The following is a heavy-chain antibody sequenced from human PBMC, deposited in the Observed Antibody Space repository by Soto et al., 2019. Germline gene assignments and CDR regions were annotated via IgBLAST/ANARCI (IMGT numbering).Heavy chain of an antibody. J-gene: IGHJ4*02. CDR2: VSYSGSP. D-gene: IGHD1-26*01. CDR1: GASVSSSHY. Sequence: QLQLQESCPGLVKSSETLSLTCSVSGASVSSSHYWGWIRQPPGKGLGWIGSVSYSGSPYYSPSFKSRITIAVDTSNNQFSLRVRSVTATDTAVYFCARHYHTGAFFDYWGQGKLVTVSS. CDR3: ARHYHTGAFFDY. V-gene: IGHV4-39*01.